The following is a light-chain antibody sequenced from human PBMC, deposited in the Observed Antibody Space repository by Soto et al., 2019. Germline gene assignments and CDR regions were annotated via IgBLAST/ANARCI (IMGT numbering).Light chain of an antibody. CDR1: SSNIGSNT. CDR3: STWDDSLHGVV. V-gene: IGLV1-44*01. J-gene: IGLJ3*02. Sequence: QSVLTQPPSASGTPGQRVAISCSGSSSNIGSNTVNWYQQLPGTAPRLLIYSNDQRPSGVPDRFSGSMSGTSASLAISGLQSEDEADYYCSTWDDSLHGVVFGGGTKLTVL. CDR2: SND.